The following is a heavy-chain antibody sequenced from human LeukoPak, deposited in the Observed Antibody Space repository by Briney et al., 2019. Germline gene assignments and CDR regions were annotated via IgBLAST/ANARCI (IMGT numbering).Heavy chain of an antibody. J-gene: IGHJ4*02. D-gene: IGHD1-1*01. V-gene: IGHV4-38-2*02. CDR3: ARDPKLEPPDY. Sequence: SETLSLTCTVSGYSISSGYYWGWIRQPPGKGLEWIGSIYHSGSTYYNPSLKSRVTISVDTSKNQFSLKLSSVTAADTAVYYCARDPKLEPPDYWGQGTLVTVSS. CDR1: GYSISSGYY. CDR2: IYHSGST.